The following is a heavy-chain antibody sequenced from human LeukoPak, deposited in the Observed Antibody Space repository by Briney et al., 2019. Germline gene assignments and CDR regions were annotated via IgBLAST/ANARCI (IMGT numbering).Heavy chain of an antibody. V-gene: IGHV4-39*01. CDR1: GGSICSSSYY. Sequence: PSETLSLTCTVSGGSICSSSYYWGWIRQPPGRGLELIGRIYYGGSTYYSPSLESRAPISVDTSRHQFSLKLRSVTAADTAVYYCVSPDKSGWYHFDNWGQGTLVTVSA. CDR3: VSPDKSGWYHFDN. CDR2: IYYGGST. J-gene: IGHJ4*02. D-gene: IGHD6-19*01.